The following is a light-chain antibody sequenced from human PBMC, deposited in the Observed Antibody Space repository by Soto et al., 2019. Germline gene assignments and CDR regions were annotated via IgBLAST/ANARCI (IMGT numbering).Light chain of an antibody. CDR1: QSLVFSDGDAY. CDR2: KVS. J-gene: IGKJ1*01. CDR3: MQGRHWPPWT. V-gene: IGKV2-30*01. Sequence: DVVMTQSPLSLSVTLGQPASISCRSSQSLVFSDGDAYLSWFHQKPGQSPRRLIYKVSNRDSGVPDRFSGSGSGTDFTLKISRVEAEDVRVYYCMQGRHWPPWTFGQGTKVEIK.